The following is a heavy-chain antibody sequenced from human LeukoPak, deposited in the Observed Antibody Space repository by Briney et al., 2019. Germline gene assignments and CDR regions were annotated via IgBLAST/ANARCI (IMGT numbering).Heavy chain of an antibody. CDR2: ISGSGTTT. V-gene: IGHV3-23*01. Sequence: PGGSLRLSCAASGFTFSSYAMSWVRQAPGKGLERVSTISGSGTTTYYADSVKGRFTISRDNSKNTLYLQMNSLRAEDTAVYYCTKRPVVVITTPYFDYWGQGTLVTVSS. J-gene: IGHJ4*02. CDR1: GFTFSSYA. D-gene: IGHD3-22*01. CDR3: TKRPVVVITTPYFDY.